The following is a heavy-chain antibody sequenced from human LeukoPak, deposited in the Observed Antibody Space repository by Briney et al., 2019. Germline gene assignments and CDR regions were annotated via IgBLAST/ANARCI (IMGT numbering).Heavy chain of an antibody. J-gene: IGHJ6*03. D-gene: IGHD2-2*01. CDR1: GDSVTSYF. CDR3: ARDLPWRQLARQNYYYMDV. CDR2: TYTSGTT. Sequence: SETLSLTCTVSGDSVTSYFWAWIRQPAGKGLEWIGRTYTSGTTNYNPSLKSRVTMSVDTSKNQFSLRLTSVTAADTAVYYCARDLPWRQLARQNYYYMDVWGKGTSVTVSS. V-gene: IGHV4-4*07.